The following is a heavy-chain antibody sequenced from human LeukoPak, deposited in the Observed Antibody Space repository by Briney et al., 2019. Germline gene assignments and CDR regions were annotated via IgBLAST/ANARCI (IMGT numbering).Heavy chain of an antibody. D-gene: IGHD6-13*01. V-gene: IGHV1-69*04. CDR2: GIPILGIA. J-gene: IGHJ6*02. Sequence: SVTVSCKASGGTFSSYAISWVRQAPGQGLEWMGRGIPILGIANYAQKFQGRVTITADKSTSTAYMELSSLRSEDTAVYYCARDGGRGSSWYSAYYYGMDVWGQGTTVTVSS. CDR3: ARDGGRGSSWYSAYYYGMDV. CDR1: GGTFSSYA.